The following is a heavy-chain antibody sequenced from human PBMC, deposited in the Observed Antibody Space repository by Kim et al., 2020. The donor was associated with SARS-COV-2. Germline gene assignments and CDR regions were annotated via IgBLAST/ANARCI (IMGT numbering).Heavy chain of an antibody. D-gene: IGHD6-13*01. J-gene: IGHJ4*02. V-gene: IGHV6-1*01. Sequence: AGSVKNRITINPDTSKNQFSLQLNSVTPEDTAVYYCARVSYSSSWYEDDYWGQGTLVTVSS. CDR3: ARVSYSSSWYEDDY.